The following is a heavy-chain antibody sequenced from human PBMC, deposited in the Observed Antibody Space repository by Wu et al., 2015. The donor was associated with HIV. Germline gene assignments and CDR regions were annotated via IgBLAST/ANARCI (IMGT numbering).Heavy chain of an antibody. CDR2: IIPIFGTA. CDR1: GGTFSSYA. Sequence: QVQLVQSGAEVKKPGSSVKVSCKASGGTFSSYAISWVRQAPGQGLEWMGRIIPIFGTANYAQKFQGRVTITADESTSTAYMELSSLRSEDTAVYYCARESLGYCSGGSCLSYYYGMDVWGQRDHGHRLL. CDR3: ARESLGYCSGGSCLSYYYGMDV. J-gene: IGHJ6*04. D-gene: IGHD2-15*01. V-gene: IGHV1-69*13.